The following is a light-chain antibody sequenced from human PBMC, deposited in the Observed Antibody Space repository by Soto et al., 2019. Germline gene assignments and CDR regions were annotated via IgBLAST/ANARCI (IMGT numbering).Light chain of an antibody. V-gene: IGLV2-8*01. J-gene: IGLJ1*01. CDR1: SSDVGSYDS. Sequence: QSALTQPPSASGSPGQSVTISCSGTSSDVGSYDSVSWYQQHPDKAPKLMIYEVGKRPSGVPDRFSGSKSGNTASLTVSGLQAEDEADYYCASYAGGKNFYVFGTGTKLAVL. CDR3: ASYAGGKNFYV. CDR2: EVG.